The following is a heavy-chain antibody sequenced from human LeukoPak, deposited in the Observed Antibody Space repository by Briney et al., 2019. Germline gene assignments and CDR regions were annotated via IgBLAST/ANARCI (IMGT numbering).Heavy chain of an antibody. Sequence: GTSVKVSCKASGFTFTSSAVQWVRQARGQRLEWIGWIVVGSGNTNYAQKFQERVTITRDMSTSTAYMELSSLRSEDTAVYYCAAAPVLFGILGVQPDYWGQGTLVTVSS. CDR1: GFTFTSSA. V-gene: IGHV1-58*01. CDR3: AAAPVLFGILGVQPDY. D-gene: IGHD3-3*01. J-gene: IGHJ4*02. CDR2: IVVGSGNT.